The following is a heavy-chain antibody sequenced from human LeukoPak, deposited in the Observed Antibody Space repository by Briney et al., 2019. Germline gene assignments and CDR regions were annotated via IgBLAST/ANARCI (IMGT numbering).Heavy chain of an antibody. V-gene: IGHV4-39*01. D-gene: IGHD2-21*02. J-gene: IGHJ5*02. CDR2: IYYSGST. CDR3: ARQDRVTSNWFDP. Sequence: PSETLSLTCTVSGGSISSSSYYWGWIRQPPGKGLEWIGSIYYSGSTYYNPSLKSRVTISVDTSKNQFSLKLSSVTAADTAVYYCARQDRVTSNWFDPWGQGTLVTVSS. CDR1: GGSISSSSYY.